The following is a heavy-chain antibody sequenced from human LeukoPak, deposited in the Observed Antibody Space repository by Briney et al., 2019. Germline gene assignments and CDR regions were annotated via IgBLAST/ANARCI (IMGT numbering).Heavy chain of an antibody. V-gene: IGHV3-7*03. CDR2: INHNGNVN. Sequence: GGSLRLSCAASGFTFSSYWMNWARQAPGKGLEWVASINHNGNVNYYVDSVKGRFTISRDNAKNSLYLQMSNLRAEDTAVYFCAREGGLDVWGQGATVTVSS. CDR1: GFTFSSYW. CDR3: AREGGLDV. J-gene: IGHJ6*02.